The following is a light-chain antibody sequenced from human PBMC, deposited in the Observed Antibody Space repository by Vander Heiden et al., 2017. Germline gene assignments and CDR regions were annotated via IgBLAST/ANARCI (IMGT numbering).Light chain of an antibody. J-gene: IGKJ4*01. CDR1: QSVSNN. CDR3: QQYNVWPLT. CDR2: DAS. V-gene: IGKV3-15*01. Sequence: EIVMTQSPATLSVSPGERATLSCRASQSVSNNLAWYHQKPGQAPRLLIYDASTRAPGIPARFSGSASGTEFTLTITSLQSEDFAVYYCQQYNVWPLTFGGGTKVEIK.